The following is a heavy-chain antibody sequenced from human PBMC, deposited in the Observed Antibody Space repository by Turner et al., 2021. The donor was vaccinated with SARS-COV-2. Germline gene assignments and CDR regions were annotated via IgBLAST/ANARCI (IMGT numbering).Heavy chain of an antibody. J-gene: IGHJ6*02. Sequence: EVQLVESGGGLVQPGGSLRPSCAAYGFTFSSYWMHWVRQAPGKGLVWVSRINSDGSSTSYADSVKGRFTISRDNAKNTLYLQMNSLRAEDTAVYYCARVGIAAAGPTFYYYYYGMDVWGQGTTVTVSS. CDR3: ARVGIAAAGPTFYYYYYGMDV. D-gene: IGHD6-13*01. CDR2: INSDGSST. CDR1: GFTFSSYW. V-gene: IGHV3-74*01.